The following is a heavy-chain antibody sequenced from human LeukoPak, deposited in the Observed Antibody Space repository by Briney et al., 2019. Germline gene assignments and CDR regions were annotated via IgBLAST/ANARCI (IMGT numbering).Heavy chain of an antibody. V-gene: IGHV1-46*01. D-gene: IGHD3-22*01. CDR2: IYPRDGST. J-gene: IGHJ3*02. Sequence: ASVKVSCKASGYSFTSNYIHWVRQAPGQGLEWMGMIYPRDGSTSYAQKFQGRVTVTRDTSTSTVHMELSGLRSEDTAVYYCARDGRAWDYDSSGYAFDIWGQGTMVTVSS. CDR1: GYSFTSNY. CDR3: ARDGRAWDYDSSGYAFDI.